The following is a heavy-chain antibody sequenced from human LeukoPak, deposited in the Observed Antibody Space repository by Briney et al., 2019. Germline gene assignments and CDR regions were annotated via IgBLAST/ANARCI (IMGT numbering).Heavy chain of an antibody. CDR2: TSQSGNT. J-gene: IGHJ2*01. V-gene: IGHV4-4*02. CDR1: GDSVSSSHW. Sequence: PSETLSLTCAVSGDSVSSSHWWNWVRQPPGKGLEWIGETSQSGNTKYNPSLKSRVTISVDTSKNQFSLKLSSVTAADTAVYYCARQKFWQQIHPRYFDLWGRGTLVTVSS. CDR3: ARQKFWQQIHPRYFDL. D-gene: IGHD6-13*01.